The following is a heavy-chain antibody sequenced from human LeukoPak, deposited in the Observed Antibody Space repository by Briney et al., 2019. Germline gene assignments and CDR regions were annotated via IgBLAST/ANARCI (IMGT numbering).Heavy chain of an antibody. CDR1: GFTFSSYA. CDR3: AKGALRYFDWLPYY. Sequence: PGGSLRLSCAASGFTFSSYAMSWVRQAPGKGLEWVSAISGSGGSTYYADSVKGRFTISRDNSKNTLYLQMNSPRAEDTAVYYCAKGALRYFDWLPYYWGQGTLVTVSS. D-gene: IGHD3-9*01. V-gene: IGHV3-23*01. J-gene: IGHJ4*02. CDR2: ISGSGGST.